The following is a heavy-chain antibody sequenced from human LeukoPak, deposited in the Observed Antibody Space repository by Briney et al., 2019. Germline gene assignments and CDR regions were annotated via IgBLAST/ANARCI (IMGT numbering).Heavy chain of an antibody. V-gene: IGHV1-46*01. CDR3: ARDPAGNTIFGVVKNPQNWFDP. J-gene: IGHJ5*02. Sequence: GASVKVSCKASGYTFTSYYMHWERQAPGQGLEWMGIINPSGGSTSYAQKFQGRVTMTRDTSTSTVYMELSSLRSEDTAVYYCARDPAGNTIFGVVKNPQNWFDPWGQGTLVTVSS. D-gene: IGHD3-3*01. CDR1: GYTFTSYY. CDR2: INPSGGST.